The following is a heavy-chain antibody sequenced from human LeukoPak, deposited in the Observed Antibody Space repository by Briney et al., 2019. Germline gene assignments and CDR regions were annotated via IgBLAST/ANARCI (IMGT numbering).Heavy chain of an antibody. CDR2: INPNSGGT. CDR1: GYTFTGYY. J-gene: IGHJ4*02. D-gene: IGHD3-3*01. CDR3: ARDGASGYLADY. Sequence: ASVKVSCKASGYTFTGYYMHWVRQAPGQGLDWMGWINPNSGGTNYAQKFQGRVTMTRDTSISTAYMELSRLGSDDTAVYYCARDGASGYLADYWGQGTLVTVSS. V-gene: IGHV1-2*02.